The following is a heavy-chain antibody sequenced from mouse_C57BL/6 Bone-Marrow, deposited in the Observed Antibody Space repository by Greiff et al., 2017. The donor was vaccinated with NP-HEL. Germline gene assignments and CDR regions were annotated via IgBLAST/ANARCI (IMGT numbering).Heavy chain of an antibody. Sequence: EVQVVESGGDLVKPGGSLKLSCAASGFTFSSYGMSWVRQTPDKRLEWVATISSGGSYTYYPDSVKGRFTISRDNAKNTLYLQMSSLKSEDTAMYYCARQGFGYYAMDYWGQGTSVTVSS. D-gene: IGHD3-2*02. CDR3: ARQGFGYYAMDY. V-gene: IGHV5-6*01. CDR2: ISSGGSYT. CDR1: GFTFSSYG. J-gene: IGHJ4*01.